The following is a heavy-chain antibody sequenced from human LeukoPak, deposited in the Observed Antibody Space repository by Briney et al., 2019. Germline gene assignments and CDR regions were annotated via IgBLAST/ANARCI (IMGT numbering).Heavy chain of an antibody. CDR2: IYYTGNT. CDR1: GGSLSSPNYY. D-gene: IGHD6-19*01. V-gene: IGHV4-39*01. J-gene: IGHJ3*02. CDR3: ARGPYSSGWYVGDAFDI. Sequence: SETLSLTCTVSGGSLSSPNYYWAWLRQPRGKGLEWIGSIYYTGNTYYNASLKSRVTISIDTSKNQFSLKLSSVTAADTAVYYCARGPYSSGWYVGDAFDIWGQGTMVTVSS.